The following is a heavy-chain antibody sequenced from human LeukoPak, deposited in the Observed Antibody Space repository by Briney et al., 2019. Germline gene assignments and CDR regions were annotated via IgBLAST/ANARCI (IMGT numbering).Heavy chain of an antibody. D-gene: IGHD6-19*01. CDR2: ISSSGNTT. Sequence: GGSLRLSCAASGFTFSDNYMSWIRQAPGKGLEWVSNISSSGNTTYNADSVKGRFSITRDNAKNSLYLQMNSLRAEDTAVYYCARDGGSAWFLDYWGQGTLVTVSS. CDR1: GFTFSDNY. CDR3: ARDGGSAWFLDY. V-gene: IGHV3-11*04. J-gene: IGHJ4*02.